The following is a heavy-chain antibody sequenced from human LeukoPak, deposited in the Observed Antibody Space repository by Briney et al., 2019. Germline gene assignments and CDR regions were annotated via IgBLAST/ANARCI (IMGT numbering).Heavy chain of an antibody. V-gene: IGHV3-33*01. D-gene: IGHD6-6*01. Sequence: GGSLRLSCVASGFTFSTYGMHWVRQAPGKGLEWVAVIWYDGSSKYYVGSVKGRFTISRDNAKNSLFLQMNSLRAEDTAVYYCARDVSDENGSSSRIHLDSWGQGTLVSVSS. CDR2: IWYDGSSK. CDR3: ARDVSDENGSSSRIHLDS. CDR1: GFTFSTYG. J-gene: IGHJ4*02.